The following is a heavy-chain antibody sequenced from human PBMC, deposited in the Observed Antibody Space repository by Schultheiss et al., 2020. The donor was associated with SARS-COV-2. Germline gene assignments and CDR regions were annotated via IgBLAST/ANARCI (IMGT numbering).Heavy chain of an antibody. V-gene: IGHV1-46*04. D-gene: IGHD6-19*01. J-gene: IGHJ4*02. CDR1: GYTFTSYY. CDR3: ATATGIAVAGTGRVDY. CDR2: INPSGGST. Sequence: ASVKVSCKASGYTFTSYYMHWVRQAPGQGLEWMGIINPSGGSTTYAQKLQGSVTMTRDTSTSTVYMDLSSLRSDDTAVYYCATATGIAVAGTGRVDYWGQGTLVTVSS.